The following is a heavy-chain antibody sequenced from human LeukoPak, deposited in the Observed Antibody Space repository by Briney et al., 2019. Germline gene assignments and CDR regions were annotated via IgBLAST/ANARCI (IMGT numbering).Heavy chain of an antibody. Sequence: ASVKVSCKASGYTFTSYGISWVRQAPGQGLEWMGWISAYNGNTKYAQKLQGRVTMTTDTSTSTVYMGLRSQRSDDTAVYYWARVGRDGYNSAIDYWGQGTLVTVSS. J-gene: IGHJ4*02. V-gene: IGHV1-18*01. D-gene: IGHD5-24*01. CDR3: ARVGRDGYNSAIDY. CDR2: ISAYNGNT. CDR1: GYTFTSYG.